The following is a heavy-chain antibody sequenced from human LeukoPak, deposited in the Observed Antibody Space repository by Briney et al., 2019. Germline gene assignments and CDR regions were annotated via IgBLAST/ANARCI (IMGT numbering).Heavy chain of an antibody. CDR2: IYSGGST. J-gene: IGHJ3*02. Sequence: GGSLRLSCAVSGFTVSSNFMSWVRQAPGKGLAWVSLIYSGGSTYYADSVKGRFTISRDNSRNTLYLQMNSLGGEDTAVYYCAREVGTTRGAFDIWGQGTMVTVSS. V-gene: IGHV3-53*01. CDR3: AREVGTTRGAFDI. D-gene: IGHD1-1*01. CDR1: GFTVSSNF.